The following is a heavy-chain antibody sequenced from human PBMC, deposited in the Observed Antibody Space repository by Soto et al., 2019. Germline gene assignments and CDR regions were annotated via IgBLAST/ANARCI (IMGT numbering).Heavy chain of an antibody. CDR3: AKDPYSNYLSYFDY. J-gene: IGHJ4*02. CDR1: GFTFSSYA. CDR2: ISGSGGST. Sequence: GGSLRLSCVASGFTFSSYAMSWVRQAPGKGLEWVSGISGSGGSTYYADSVKGRFTISRDNSKNTLYLQMNSLRAEDTAVYYCAKDPYSNYLSYFDYWGQGTLVTVSS. D-gene: IGHD4-4*01. V-gene: IGHV3-23*01.